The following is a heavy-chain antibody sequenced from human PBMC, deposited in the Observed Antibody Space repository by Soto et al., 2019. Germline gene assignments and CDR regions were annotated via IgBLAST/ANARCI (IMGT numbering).Heavy chain of an antibody. CDR2: INAGNSDT. Sequence: ASVKVSCKASGYTFTSYAMHWVRQAPGQRLEWMGWINAGNSDTKYSQKFQGRVTITSDTSASTAYMELSSLRSEDTAVYYCAREGRIQLWPNYYYYGMDVWGQGTTVTVSS. D-gene: IGHD5-18*01. CDR3: AREGRIQLWPNYYYYGMDV. V-gene: IGHV1-3*01. J-gene: IGHJ6*02. CDR1: GYTFTSYA.